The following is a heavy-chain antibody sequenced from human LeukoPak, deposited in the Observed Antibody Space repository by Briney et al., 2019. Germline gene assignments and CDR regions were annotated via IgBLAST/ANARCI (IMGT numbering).Heavy chain of an antibody. Sequence: ASVKVSCKASGYTFTSYYMHWVRQAPGQGLEWMGKINPSGGSTSYAQKFQGRVTMTRDTSTSTVYMELSSLRSEDTAVYYCARDRTKGIAAAGIDYWGQGTLVTVSS. CDR2: INPSGGST. V-gene: IGHV1-46*01. CDR3: ARDRTKGIAAAGIDY. J-gene: IGHJ4*02. CDR1: GYTFTSYY. D-gene: IGHD6-13*01.